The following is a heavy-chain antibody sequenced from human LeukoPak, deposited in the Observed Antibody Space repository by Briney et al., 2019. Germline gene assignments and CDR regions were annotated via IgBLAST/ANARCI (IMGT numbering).Heavy chain of an antibody. V-gene: IGHV3-23*01. CDR3: AKSSSHYDSSGYLYYFDY. D-gene: IGHD3-22*01. CDR1: GFTFSSYA. CDR2: ISGSGGDT. J-gene: IGHJ4*02. Sequence: GGSLRLSCAASGFTFSSYAMNWVRQAPGQGLEWVSGISGSGGDTYYADSVKGRFTISRDNSKNTLYLQMNSLRAEDTAVYYCAKSSSHYDSSGYLYYFDYWGQGTLVTVSS.